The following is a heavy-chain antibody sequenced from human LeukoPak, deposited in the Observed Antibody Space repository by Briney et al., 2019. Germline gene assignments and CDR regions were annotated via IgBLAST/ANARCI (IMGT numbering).Heavy chain of an antibody. D-gene: IGHD2-2*01. CDR3: ARDRGGVVPAANALSHDY. CDR2: ISAYNGNT. V-gene: IGHV1-18*01. J-gene: IGHJ4*02. Sequence: ASVKVSCKASGYTFTSYGISWVRQAPGQGLERMGWISAYNGNTNYAQKLQGRVTMTTDTSTSTAYMELRSLRSEDTAVYYCARDRGGVVPAANALSHDYWGQGTLVTVSS. CDR1: GYTFTSYG.